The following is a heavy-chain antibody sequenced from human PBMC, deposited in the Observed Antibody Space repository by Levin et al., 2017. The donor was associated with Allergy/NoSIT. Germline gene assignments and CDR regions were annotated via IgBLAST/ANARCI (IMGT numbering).Heavy chain of an antibody. D-gene: IGHD6-13*01. Sequence: PGGSLRLSCAASGFTFSSYAMHWVRQAPGKGLEWVAVISNRGSNEYYADSVKGRFTISRDNSKNTLYLQMNSLRAEDTAVYYCAVIGSSSTWFDFDYWGQGTLVTVSS. J-gene: IGHJ4*02. CDR3: AVIGSSSTWFDFDY. V-gene: IGHV3-30*04. CDR1: GFTFSSYA. CDR2: ISNRGSNE.